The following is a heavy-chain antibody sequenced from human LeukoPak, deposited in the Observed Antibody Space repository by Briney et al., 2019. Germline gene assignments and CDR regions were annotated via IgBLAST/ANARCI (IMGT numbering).Heavy chain of an antibody. J-gene: IGHJ4*02. CDR2: VHLIGAS. CDR1: GGSILTTNW. D-gene: IGHD1-26*01. Sequence: SETLSLTSAVSGGSILTTNWWSWVRQPPGKGLEWIGEVHLIGASNYNPSLKSRVNMSIDKSKNQLSLELTSVTAADTAIYYCTRESGAFSPFGFWGQGTLDSVSS. CDR3: TRESGAFSPFGF. V-gene: IGHV4-4*02.